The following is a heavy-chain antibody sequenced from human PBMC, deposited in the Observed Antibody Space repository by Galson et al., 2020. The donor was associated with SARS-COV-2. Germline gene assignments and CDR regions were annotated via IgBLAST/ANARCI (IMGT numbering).Heavy chain of an antibody. CDR3: ARAPILYDSSGSYPYYFDY. J-gene: IGHJ4*02. CDR1: GYSIGSGYY. D-gene: IGHD3-22*01. Sequence: ASETLSLSCAVNGYSIGSGYYWGWVRQPPGKVLEWIGTIYHSGTTYYNSSLTSRLTISVDTSKNQFSLKLTSVTAADTAIYYCARAPILYDSSGSYPYYFDYWGQGTLVTVSS. CDR2: IYHSGTT. V-gene: IGHV4-38-2*01.